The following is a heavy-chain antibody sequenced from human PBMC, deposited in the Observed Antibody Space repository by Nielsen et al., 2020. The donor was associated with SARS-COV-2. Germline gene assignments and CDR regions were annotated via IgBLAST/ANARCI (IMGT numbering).Heavy chain of an antibody. CDR3: ACPDYYGSGVYFDY. J-gene: IGHJ4*02. Sequence: GGSLRLSCAASGFTFSSYAMSWVRQAPGKGLEWVSVIYSAGSSTYYADSVKGRFTISRDNSKNTLYLQINSLRAEDTAVYYCACPDYYGSGVYFDYWGQGTLVTVSS. CDR2: IYSAGSST. V-gene: IGHV3-23*03. CDR1: GFTFSSYA. D-gene: IGHD3-10*01.